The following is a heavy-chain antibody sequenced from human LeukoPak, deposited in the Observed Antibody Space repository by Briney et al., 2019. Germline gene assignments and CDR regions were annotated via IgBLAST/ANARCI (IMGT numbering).Heavy chain of an antibody. D-gene: IGHD5-18*01. V-gene: IGHV4-59*01. CDR2: IYYSGST. CDR1: GVSISSYY. Sequence: PSETLSLTTTVSGVSISSYYWSWIRQPPGKGLEWIGYIYYSGSTNYNPSLKSRVTISVDTSKTQFSLKLSSVTAADTAVYYCARGGYSYGSYYYYYYYMDVWGKGTTVTVSS. J-gene: IGHJ6*03. CDR3: ARGGYSYGSYYYYYYYMDV.